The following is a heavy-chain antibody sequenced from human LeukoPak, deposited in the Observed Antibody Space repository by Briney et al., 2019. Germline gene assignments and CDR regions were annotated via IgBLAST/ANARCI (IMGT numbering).Heavy chain of an antibody. V-gene: IGHV3-74*01. J-gene: IGHJ4*02. Sequence: GGSLRLSCAASGFTFSSYWMHWVRQAPGKGLVRVSRINSDGSSTSYADSVKGRFTISRDNAKNTLYLQMNSLRAEDTALYYCAGDFNRVAAAGPDYWGQGTLVTVSS. CDR2: INSDGSST. CDR3: AGDFNRVAAAGPDY. D-gene: IGHD6-13*01. CDR1: GFTFSSYW.